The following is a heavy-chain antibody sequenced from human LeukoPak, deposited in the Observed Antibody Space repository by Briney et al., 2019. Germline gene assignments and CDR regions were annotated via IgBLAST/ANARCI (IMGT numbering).Heavy chain of an antibody. V-gene: IGHV4-61*02. CDR2: IYTSGST. D-gene: IGHD3-3*01. Sequence: SETLSLTCTVSGGSISSGSYYWSWIRQPAGKGLEWIGRIYTSGSTNYNPSLKSRVTISVDTSKNQLSLKLSSVTAADTAVYYCARDLDFWSGDDAFDIWGQGTMVTVSS. CDR1: GGSISSGSYY. CDR3: ARDLDFWSGDDAFDI. J-gene: IGHJ3*02.